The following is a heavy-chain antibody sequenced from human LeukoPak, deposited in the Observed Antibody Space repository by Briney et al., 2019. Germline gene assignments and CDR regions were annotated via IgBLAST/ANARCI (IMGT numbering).Heavy chain of an antibody. CDR2: IGTAGDT. J-gene: IGHJ4*02. CDR3: ARADLRGYSLDY. CDR1: GFTFSRYG. D-gene: IGHD5-18*01. V-gene: IGHV3-13*01. Sequence: GSLRLSFSASGFTFSRYGMHLVRQNTGKSLELVSGIGTAGDTYSPGSVKGRFTISRENAKNSLYLQMNSLRAGDTAVYYCARADLRGYSLDYWGQGTLVTVSS.